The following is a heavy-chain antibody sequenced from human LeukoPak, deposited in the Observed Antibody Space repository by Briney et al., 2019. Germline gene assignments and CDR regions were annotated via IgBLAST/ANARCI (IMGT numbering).Heavy chain of an antibody. CDR1: GGSIINHY. CDR3: ARDVRYASGSSTPQS. D-gene: IGHD6-19*01. Sequence: KPSETLRLTCTVSGGSIINHYWSWIRQPAGKGLEWIGRIYSSGSANYSPSLKSRVSMSLDTSNNHFSLNLTSVTAADTALYFCARDVRYASGSSTPQSWGQGPLDTVSS. J-gene: IGHJ5*02. CDR2: IYSSGSA. V-gene: IGHV4-4*07.